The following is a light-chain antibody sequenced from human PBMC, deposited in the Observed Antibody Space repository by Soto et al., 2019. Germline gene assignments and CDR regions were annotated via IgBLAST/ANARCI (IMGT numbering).Light chain of an antibody. Sequence: QPVLTQLPSASASLGASVKLTCTLSSGHSSHAIAWHQQQPDKGPRFWMKVNSDGSHITGDGIPDRFSGSSSGAERYLIISSLQSEDEADYYCQTWGTGIRVFGGGTKLTVL. CDR3: QTWGTGIRV. J-gene: IGLJ3*02. CDR1: SGHSSHA. V-gene: IGLV4-69*01. CDR2: VNSDGSH.